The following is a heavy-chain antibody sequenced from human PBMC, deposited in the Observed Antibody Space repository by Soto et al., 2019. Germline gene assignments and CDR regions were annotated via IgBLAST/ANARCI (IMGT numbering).Heavy chain of an antibody. CDR1: GYSFTSYW. J-gene: IGHJ4*02. CDR3: AGSIAVTGIPFDY. Sequence: GESLKISCQGSGYSFTSYWIAWVRQMPGKGLEWMGVIYPGDSDTRYSPSFQGQVTISADKSINTAYLQWSSLKASDTAIYYCAGSIAVTGIPFDYWGQGTLVTASP. V-gene: IGHV5-51*01. CDR2: IYPGDSDT. D-gene: IGHD6-19*01.